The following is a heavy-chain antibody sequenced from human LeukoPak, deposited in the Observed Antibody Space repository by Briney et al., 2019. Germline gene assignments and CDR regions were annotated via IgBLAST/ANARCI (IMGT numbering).Heavy chain of an antibody. D-gene: IGHD3-10*01. V-gene: IGHV1-8*01. CDR3: ARGGDMGYGSGSYNY. J-gene: IGHJ4*02. CDR1: GYTLTSYD. Sequence: ASVKVSCKASGYTLTSYDINWVRQATGQGLECMGWMNPNSGNTGYAQKFQGRVTMTRNTSISTAYMELSSLRSEDTAVYYCARGGDMGYGSGSYNYWGQGTLVTVSS. CDR2: MNPNSGNT.